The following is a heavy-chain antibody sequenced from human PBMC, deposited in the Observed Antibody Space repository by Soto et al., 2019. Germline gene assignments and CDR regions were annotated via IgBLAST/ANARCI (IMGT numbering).Heavy chain of an antibody. CDR1: GVNFSSYA. Sequence: EVQLLESGGGLVQPGGSLRLSCAASGVNFSSYAMSWVRQAPGKGLEWVSTLSNGGGSTYYADSVKGRFTISRDISKNTLFLQMNSLRAEDTAVYYCAKRGGPTSWYWFDPWGQGTLVTVSS. D-gene: IGHD2-2*01. V-gene: IGHV3-23*01. CDR2: LSNGGGST. J-gene: IGHJ5*02. CDR3: AKRGGPTSWYWFDP.